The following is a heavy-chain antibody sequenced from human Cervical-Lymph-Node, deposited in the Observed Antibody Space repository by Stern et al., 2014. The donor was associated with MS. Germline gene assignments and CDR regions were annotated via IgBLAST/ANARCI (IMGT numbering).Heavy chain of an antibody. CDR1: GYTFTEYA. Sequence: VQLVASGAEVKKPGASVKVSCKASGYTFTEYAISWVRQAPGQGLEWMGWIGTNSGNTNYAQKLQGRVTMARDKFTSTVYMELRSLRSDDTAMYYCRAGSDAFDIWGQGTMVTVSS. D-gene: IGHD6-13*01. CDR3: RAGSDAFDI. CDR2: IGTNSGNT. V-gene: IGHV1-18*01. J-gene: IGHJ3*02.